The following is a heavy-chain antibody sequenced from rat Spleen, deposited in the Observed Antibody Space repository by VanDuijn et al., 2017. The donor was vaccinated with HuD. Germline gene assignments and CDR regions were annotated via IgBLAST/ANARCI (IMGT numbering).Heavy chain of an antibody. V-gene: IGHV2S12*01. D-gene: IGHD1-4*01. CDR3: VRERVPGFAFYFDY. CDR2: ISTGGNT. J-gene: IGHJ2*01. CDR1: RFSLTSNG. Sequence: QVQLKESGPGLVQPSQTLSLTCTVSRFSLTSNGVSWVRQPPGKGLEWIAAISTGGNTYYNSGLKSRLGISRDTSKSQVFLKMNSLQTEDTAIYFCVRERVPGFAFYFDYWGQGVMVTVSS.